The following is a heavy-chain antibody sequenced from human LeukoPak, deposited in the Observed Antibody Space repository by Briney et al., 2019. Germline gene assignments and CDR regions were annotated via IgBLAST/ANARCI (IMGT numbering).Heavy chain of an antibody. Sequence: GGSLRLSCAASGFTFSSYWMTWVRQAPGKGLEWVANVRQDGSERSYVDSVKGRFTISRDNAKNSLYLQMNSLRAEDTAVYYCARQRGSYSFDYWGQGTLVTVSS. CDR2: VRQDGSER. D-gene: IGHD1-26*01. V-gene: IGHV3-7*01. CDR3: ARQRGSYSFDY. J-gene: IGHJ4*02. CDR1: GFTFSSYW.